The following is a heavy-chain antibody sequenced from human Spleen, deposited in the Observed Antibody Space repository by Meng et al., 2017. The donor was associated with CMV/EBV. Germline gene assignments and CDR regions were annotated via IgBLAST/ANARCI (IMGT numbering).Heavy chain of an antibody. Sequence: ASVKVSCKVSGYTLTELSMHWLRQAPGQGLEWMAWINPNTGVTGYAQHLQGKVTMTRDTSISTVYMDVSTLRSDDTAVYYCARSTGAYPGGAIDIWGQGTMVTVSS. CDR2: INPNTGVT. V-gene: IGHV1-2*02. CDR1: GYTLTELS. D-gene: IGHD1-1*01. J-gene: IGHJ3*02. CDR3: ARSTGAYPGGAIDI.